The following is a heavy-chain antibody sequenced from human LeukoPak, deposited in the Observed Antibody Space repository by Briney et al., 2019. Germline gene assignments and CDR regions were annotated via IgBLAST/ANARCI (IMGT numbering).Heavy chain of an antibody. CDR2: IYTSGST. Sequence: PSETLSLTCTVSGGSISSYYWSWIRQPPGKGLGWIGYIYTSGSTNYNPSLKSRVTISVDTSKNQFSLKLSSVTAADTAVYYCARRGSSWFRWFDPWGQGTLVTVSS. CDR1: GGSISSYY. V-gene: IGHV4-4*09. J-gene: IGHJ5*02. CDR3: ARRGSSWFRWFDP. D-gene: IGHD6-13*01.